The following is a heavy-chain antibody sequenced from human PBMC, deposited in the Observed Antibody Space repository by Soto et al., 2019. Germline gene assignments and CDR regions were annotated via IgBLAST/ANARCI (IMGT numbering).Heavy chain of an antibody. J-gene: IGHJ4*02. CDR2: ITTYNGNR. CDR1: GYTFKNYG. D-gene: IGHD6-19*01. CDR3: ERAAQHKGVAADGASDY. Sequence: QVKLVQSGPEVKNPGASVKVSCKASGYTFKNYGIKWVRQAPGQGLEWVGWITTYNGNRYSAEKFQGRVTMTTDTSTSTTYMELRSITSDETGVYYCERAAQHKGVAADGASDYWGQGTLVTVSS. V-gene: IGHV1-18*01.